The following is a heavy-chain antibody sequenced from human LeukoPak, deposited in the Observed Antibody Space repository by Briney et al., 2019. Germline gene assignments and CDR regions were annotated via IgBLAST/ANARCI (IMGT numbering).Heavy chain of an antibody. Sequence: GGSLRLSCAGSGFTFSDFWMTWVRQTPGKGLEWVANIKGDGTEKNLVDSVKGRFTISRDNAKNSLYLQMNSLRAEDTAVYYCARSEVTPYGYFDYWGPGTLVTVSS. D-gene: IGHD3-10*01. CDR3: ARSEVTPYGYFDY. V-gene: IGHV3-7*01. CDR1: GFTFSDFW. J-gene: IGHJ4*02. CDR2: IKGDGTEK.